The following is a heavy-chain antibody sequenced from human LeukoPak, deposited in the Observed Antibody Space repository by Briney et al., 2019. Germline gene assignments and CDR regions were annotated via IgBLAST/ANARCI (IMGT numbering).Heavy chain of an antibody. CDR1: GGSISSHY. J-gene: IGHJ5*02. V-gene: IGHV4-59*11. D-gene: IGHD2-21*02. Sequence: SGTLSLTCTVSGGSISSHYWSWIRQPPGKGLEWIGYIYYSGSTNYNPSLKSRVTISVDTSKNQFSLKLSSVTAADTAVYYCARVTYCGGDCYVKGNWFDPWGQGTLVTVSS. CDR3: ARVTYCGGDCYVKGNWFDP. CDR2: IYYSGST.